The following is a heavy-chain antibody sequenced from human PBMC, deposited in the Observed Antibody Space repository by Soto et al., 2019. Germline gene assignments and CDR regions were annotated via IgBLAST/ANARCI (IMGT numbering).Heavy chain of an antibody. J-gene: IGHJ4*02. D-gene: IGHD1-26*01. CDR2: INHSGST. Sequence: QVQLQQWGAGLLKPSETLSLTCAVYGGSFSGYYWSWIRQPPGKGLEWIGEINHSGSTNYNPSLKSRVTISVDTSKNQFSLKLSSVTAADTAVYYCARHVWGANYYFDYWGQGTLVTVSS. V-gene: IGHV4-34*01. CDR3: ARHVWGANYYFDY. CDR1: GGSFSGYY.